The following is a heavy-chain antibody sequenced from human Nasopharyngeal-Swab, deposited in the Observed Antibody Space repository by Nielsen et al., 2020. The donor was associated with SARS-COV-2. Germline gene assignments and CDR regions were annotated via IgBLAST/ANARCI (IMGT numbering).Heavy chain of an antibody. V-gene: IGHV3-23*01. Sequence: GESLKISCAASGFTFSSYAMSWVRQAPGKGLEWVSAISGSGGSTYYADSVKGQLTISRDNSKNTLYLQMNSLRAEDTAVYYCAKPLAYCGGDCYWGDAFDIWGQGTMVTVSS. CDR3: AKPLAYCGGDCYWGDAFDI. J-gene: IGHJ3*02. CDR2: ISGSGGST. D-gene: IGHD2-21*01. CDR1: GFTFSSYA.